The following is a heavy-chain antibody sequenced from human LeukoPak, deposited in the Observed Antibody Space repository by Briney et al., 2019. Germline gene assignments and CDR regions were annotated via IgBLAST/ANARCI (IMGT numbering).Heavy chain of an antibody. CDR2: TYYSGST. D-gene: IGHD3-3*01. V-gene: IGHV4-31*03. CDR1: GGSISSGGYY. Sequence: SETLSLTCTVSGGSISSGGYYWSWIRQHPGKGLEWIGYTYYSGSTYYNPSLKSRVTISVDTSKNQFSLKLSSVTAADTAVYYCARGSIVQEWLSFRGQGTLVTVSS. CDR3: ARGSIVQEWLSF. J-gene: IGHJ4*02.